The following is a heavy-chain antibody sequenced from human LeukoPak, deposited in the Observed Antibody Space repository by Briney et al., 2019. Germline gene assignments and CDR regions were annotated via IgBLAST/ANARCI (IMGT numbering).Heavy chain of an antibody. CDR1: GFTVSSNS. J-gene: IGHJ4*02. D-gene: IGHD3-16*01. Sequence: GGSLRLSCAASGFTVSSNSMSWVRQAPGKGLVWVSVIYTGGTTYYADSVKGRFTISRDNSKNTLYLQMNSLRAEDTAVYYCARDVAAPGGVYFDYWGQGTLV. CDR3: ARDVAAPGGVYFDY. CDR2: IYTGGTT. V-gene: IGHV3-66*01.